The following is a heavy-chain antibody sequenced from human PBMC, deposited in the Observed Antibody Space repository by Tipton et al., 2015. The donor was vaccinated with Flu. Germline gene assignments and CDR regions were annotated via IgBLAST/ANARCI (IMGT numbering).Heavy chain of an antibody. V-gene: IGHV3-23*01. CDR1: GFIFSRYA. Sequence: SLRLSCAASGFIFSRYAMSWVRQAPGKRLEWISAMSGGGGVTYYADSVKGRFTISRDISKNTLYLRTNSLRAEDTAIYYCAKVIPEKVAGLDYWGQGTLVTVSS. CDR3: AKVIPEKVAGLDY. D-gene: IGHD6-19*01. J-gene: IGHJ4*02. CDR2: MSGGGGVT.